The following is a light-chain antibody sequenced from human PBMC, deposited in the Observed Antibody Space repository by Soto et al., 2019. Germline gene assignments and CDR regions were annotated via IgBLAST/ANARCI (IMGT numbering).Light chain of an antibody. CDR2: GNS. CDR3: QSYDSSLSALYV. V-gene: IGLV1-40*01. J-gene: IGLJ1*01. CDR1: SSNIGAGYD. Sequence: QSALTQPPSVSGAPGQRVTISCTGSSSNIGAGYDVHWYQQLPGTAPKLLIYGNSNRPSGVPDRFSGSKSGTSASLAITGLQAEDEAYYYCQSYDSSLSALYVFGTGTKVTVL.